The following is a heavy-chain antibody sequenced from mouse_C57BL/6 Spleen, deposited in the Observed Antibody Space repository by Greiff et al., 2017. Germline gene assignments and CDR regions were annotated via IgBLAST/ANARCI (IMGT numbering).Heavy chain of an antibody. CDR3: TSDWDGDAMDY. CDR2: INPENGDT. D-gene: IGHD4-1*01. J-gene: IGHJ4*01. V-gene: IGHV14-4*01. Sequence: EVQLQESGAELVRPGASVKLSCTASGFNIKDDYMHWVKQRPEQGLEWIGWINPENGDTEYASKFQGKATITSDTSSNTAYLQLSSLTSEDTAVYYCTSDWDGDAMDYWGQGTSVTVSS. CDR1: GFNIKDDY.